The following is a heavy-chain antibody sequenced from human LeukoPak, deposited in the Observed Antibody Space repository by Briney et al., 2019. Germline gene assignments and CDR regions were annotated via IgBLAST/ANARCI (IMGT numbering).Heavy chain of an antibody. CDR1: GFTFTSYG. CDR3: ARDQWLVRGYYFDY. CDR2: IWYDGSNK. D-gene: IGHD6-19*01. J-gene: IGHJ4*02. Sequence: PGGSLRLSCAASGFTFTSYGMHWVRQAPGKGLEWVAVIWYDGSNKYYADSVKGQFTISRDNSKNTLYLQMNSLRAEDTAVYYCARDQWLVRGYYFDYWGQGTLVTVSS. V-gene: IGHV3-33*01.